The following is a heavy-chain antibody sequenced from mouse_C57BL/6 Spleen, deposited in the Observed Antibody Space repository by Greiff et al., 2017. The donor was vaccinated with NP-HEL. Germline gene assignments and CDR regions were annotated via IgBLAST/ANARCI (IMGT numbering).Heavy chain of an antibody. Sequence: QVQLQQPGAELVRPGSSVKLSCKASGYTFTSYWMDWVKQRPGQGLEWIGNIYPSDSGTHYNQKFKDKDTLTVDKSSSTAYMQLSSLPSEYSAVYYCARGHYGSSPFWYFDVWGTGTTVTVSS. J-gene: IGHJ1*03. CDR3: ARGHYGSSPFWYFDV. CDR1: GYTFTSYW. D-gene: IGHD1-1*01. CDR2: IYPSDSGT. V-gene: IGHV1-61*01.